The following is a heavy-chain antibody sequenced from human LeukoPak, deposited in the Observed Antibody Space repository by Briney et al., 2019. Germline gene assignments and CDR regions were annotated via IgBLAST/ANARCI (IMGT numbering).Heavy chain of an antibody. D-gene: IGHD3-10*01. CDR1: GYTLTELS. Sequence: ASVKVSCKVSGYTLTELSMHWVRQAPGKGLEWVGGFDPEDGETIYAQKFQGRVTMTEDTSTDTAYMELSSLRSEDTAVYYCAKTPPGEVLWFGEFMYWGQGTLVTVSS. CDR2: FDPEDGET. J-gene: IGHJ4*02. V-gene: IGHV1-24*01. CDR3: AKTPPGEVLWFGEFMY.